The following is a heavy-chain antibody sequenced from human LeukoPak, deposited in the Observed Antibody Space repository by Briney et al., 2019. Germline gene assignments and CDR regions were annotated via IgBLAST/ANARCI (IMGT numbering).Heavy chain of an antibody. D-gene: IGHD2-2*02. CDR3: AGTESRVVVPAAIVY. CDR1: GFTVSSNY. Sequence: GGSLRLSCAASGFTVSSNYVSWVRQAPGKGLEWVSVIYSGGMTYYADSVKGRFTISRDNSKNTLYLQMNSLRAEDTAVYYCAGTESRVVVPAAIVYWGQGTLVTVSS. CDR2: IYSGGMT. J-gene: IGHJ4*02. V-gene: IGHV3-66*02.